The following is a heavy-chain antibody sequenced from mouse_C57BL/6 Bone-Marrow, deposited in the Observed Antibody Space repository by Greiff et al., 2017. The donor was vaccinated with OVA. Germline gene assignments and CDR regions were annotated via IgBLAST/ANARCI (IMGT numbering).Heavy chain of an antibody. J-gene: IGHJ4*01. D-gene: IGHD1-1*01. CDR3: APYYGSSYEGAMDY. Sequence: QVQLQQSGAELVKPGASVKLSCKASGYTFTSYWMHWVKQRPGQGLEWIGMIHPNSGSTNYNEKFKSKATLTVDKSSSTAYMQLSSLTSEDSAVYYCAPYYGSSYEGAMDYWGQGTTVTVSS. V-gene: IGHV1-64*01. CDR2: IHPNSGST. CDR1: GYTFTSYW.